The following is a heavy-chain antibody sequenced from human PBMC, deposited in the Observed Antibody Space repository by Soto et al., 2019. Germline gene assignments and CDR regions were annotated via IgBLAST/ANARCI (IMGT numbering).Heavy chain of an antibody. J-gene: IGHJ3*02. CDR3: ARDRGGEWELLSHAFEI. CDR2: IYYSGST. CDR1: GGSVSSGSYY. D-gene: IGHD1-26*01. V-gene: IGHV4-61*01. Sequence: SETLSLTCPVSGGSVSSGSYYWSWIRQPPGKGREWIGYIYYSGSTKYNPYLKSRVTISVDTSKNQFSLKLSSVTAADTAVYYCARDRGGEWELLSHAFEIWGKGTM.